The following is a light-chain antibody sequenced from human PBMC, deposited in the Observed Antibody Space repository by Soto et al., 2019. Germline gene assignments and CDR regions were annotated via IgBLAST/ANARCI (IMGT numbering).Light chain of an antibody. CDR1: QSVRSY. V-gene: IGKV3-15*01. Sequence: EIVMTQSPATLSVSPGERATLSCGASQSVRSYLAWYQQKPGQAPRLLIQGASTRAPGIPDRFSGSGSGTDFTLTISSLQSEDFAVYYCQQYDNWPQTFGQGTKVDIK. CDR3: QQYDNWPQT. CDR2: GAS. J-gene: IGKJ1*01.